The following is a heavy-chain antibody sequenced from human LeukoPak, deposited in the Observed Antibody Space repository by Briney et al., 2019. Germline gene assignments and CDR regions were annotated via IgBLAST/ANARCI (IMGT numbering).Heavy chain of an antibody. CDR1: GFTFDYYA. Sequence: ALRLSCAASGFTFDYYAMHRVPQAPAKGLEWVSGISWNSGSIGYADSVKGRFTISRDDAKNSLYLQMNSLRAEDTALYYCAKGQLRMAAEFDYWGQGTLVTVSS. V-gene: IGHV3-9*01. CDR2: ISWNSGSI. CDR3: AKGQLRMAAEFDY. D-gene: IGHD2-2*01. J-gene: IGHJ4*02.